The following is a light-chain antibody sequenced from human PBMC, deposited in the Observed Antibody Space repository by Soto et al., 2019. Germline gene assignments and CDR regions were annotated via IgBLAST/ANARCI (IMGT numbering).Light chain of an antibody. V-gene: IGLV2-14*03. CDR1: SSDVGRYNY. Sequence: QSALTQPASVSESPGQSITISCTGTSSDVGRYNYVSWYQHHPGKAPKLIIYDVSRRPSGISDRFSGSKSANTASLTISGLQAEDEADYYCSSYAGSNTVLFGGGTKVTVL. CDR2: DVS. CDR3: SSYAGSNTVL. J-gene: IGLJ2*01.